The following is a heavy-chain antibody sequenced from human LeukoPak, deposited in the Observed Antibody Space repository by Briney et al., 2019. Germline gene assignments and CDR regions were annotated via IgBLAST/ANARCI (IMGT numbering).Heavy chain of an antibody. CDR3: ARGETYYYDSSGYYYPLYMDV. Sequence: ASVKVSCKVSGYTLTEISIHWVRQAPGKGLEWMGGFDPEDGETIYAQKFQGRVTMTRDMSTSTVYMELSSLRSEDTAVYYCARGETYYYDSSGYYYPLYMDVWGKGTTVTVSS. J-gene: IGHJ6*03. CDR1: GYTLTEIS. V-gene: IGHV1-24*01. D-gene: IGHD3-22*01. CDR2: FDPEDGET.